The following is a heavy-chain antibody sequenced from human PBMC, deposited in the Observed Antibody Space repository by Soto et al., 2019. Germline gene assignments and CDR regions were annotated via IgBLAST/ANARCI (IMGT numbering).Heavy chain of an antibody. V-gene: IGHV3-9*01. CDR3: AKGRIEAATTSDIFDY. CDR1: GFTFDDYA. D-gene: IGHD6-13*01. Sequence: EVQLVESGGGLVQPGRSLRLSCAASGFTFDDYAMHWVRQPPGKGLEWVSGISWNSGSIGYADSVKGRFTISRDNAKNSLYLQMNSLRAEDTAFYYCAKGRIEAATTSDIFDYWGQGTLVTVSS. CDR2: ISWNSGSI. J-gene: IGHJ4*02.